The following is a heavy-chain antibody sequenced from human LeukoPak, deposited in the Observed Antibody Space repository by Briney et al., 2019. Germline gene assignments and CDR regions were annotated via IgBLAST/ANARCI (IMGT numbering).Heavy chain of an antibody. CDR3: ARITAARLYAFDI. Sequence: SGPALVKPTQTLTLTCTFSGFSLSTRGMCVSWIRQPPGKALEWLARFDWDEDKYYSTSLKTRLTSSKDTSKNQVVLTMPNMDPVDTATYYCARITAARLYAFDIWGQGTMVTVSS. V-gene: IGHV2-70*11. CDR2: FDWDEDK. D-gene: IGHD6-6*01. J-gene: IGHJ3*02. CDR1: GFSLSTRGMC.